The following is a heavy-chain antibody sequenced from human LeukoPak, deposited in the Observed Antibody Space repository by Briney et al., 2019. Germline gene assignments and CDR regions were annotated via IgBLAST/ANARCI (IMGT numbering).Heavy chain of an antibody. CDR2: IIPIFGTA. J-gene: IGHJ4*02. CDR3: ARMVYYYGSGSYSYFDY. V-gene: IGHV1-69*13. D-gene: IGHD3-10*01. Sequence: ASVKVSCKASGYTFTGYYMHWVRQAPGQGLEWMGGIIPIFGTANYAQKFQGRVTITADESTSTAYMELSSLRSEDTAVYYCARMVYYYGSGSYSYFDYWGQGTLVTVSS. CDR1: GYTFTGYY.